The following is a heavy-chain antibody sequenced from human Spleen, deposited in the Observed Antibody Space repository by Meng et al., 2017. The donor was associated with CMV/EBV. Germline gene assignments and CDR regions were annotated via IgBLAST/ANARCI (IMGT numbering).Heavy chain of an antibody. V-gene: IGHV1-2*02. D-gene: IGHD6-13*01. J-gene: IGHJ4*02. CDR2: INPNSDAT. CDR3: ARDNAGNSFEY. Sequence: QVRLVQPGAEVKNPGTSMKVSCKASGYSFTDYYIHWMRQAPGQGLEWMGWINPNSDATRYPQKFQGRVTMTRDTSITTAYMELSRLTSDDTAVYYCARDNAGNSFEYWGQGTLVTVSS. CDR1: GYSFTDYY.